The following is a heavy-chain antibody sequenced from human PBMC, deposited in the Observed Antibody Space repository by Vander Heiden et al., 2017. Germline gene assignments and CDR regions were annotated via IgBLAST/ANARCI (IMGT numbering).Heavy chain of an antibody. CDR2: TRNKANSYST. V-gene: IGHV3-72*01. D-gene: IGHD1-7*01. Sequence: EVQLVESGGGFVQPAGSVRLFCAASGLTFSDHYIHLVRQAPGKGLEWVGRTRNKANSYSTEYAASVRGRFTISRDDSKNLVYLQMNSLKTEDTAVYYCGRGTGTTLWYWGQGTLVTVSS. J-gene: IGHJ4*02. CDR1: GLTFSDHY. CDR3: GRGTGTTLWY.